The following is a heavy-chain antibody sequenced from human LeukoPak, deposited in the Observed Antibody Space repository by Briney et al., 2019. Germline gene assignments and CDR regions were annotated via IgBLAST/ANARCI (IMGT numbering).Heavy chain of an antibody. CDR3: ARGHSAYSSSWYNWFDP. Sequence: SETLSLTCAVYGGSFSGYYWSWIRQPPGKGLEWIGEINHSGSTNYNPSLKSRVTISVDTSKNQFSLKLSSVTAADTAVYYCARGHSAYSSSWYNWFDPWGQGTLVTVSS. D-gene: IGHD6-13*01. J-gene: IGHJ5*02. CDR1: GGSFSGYY. CDR2: INHSGST. V-gene: IGHV4-34*01.